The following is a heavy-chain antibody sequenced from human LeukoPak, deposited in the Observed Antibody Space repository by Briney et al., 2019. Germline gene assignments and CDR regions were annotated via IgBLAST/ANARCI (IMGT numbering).Heavy chain of an antibody. CDR3: ARPKSAVEDAFDI. Sequence: ASVKVSCKASGYTFTGYYMHWVRQAPGQGLEWMGWINPNSGGTNYAQKFQGRVTMTRVTSISTAYMELSRLRSDDTAVYYCARPKSAVEDAFDIWGQGTMVTVSS. V-gene: IGHV1-2*02. D-gene: IGHD6-13*01. J-gene: IGHJ3*02. CDR1: GYTFTGYY. CDR2: INPNSGGT.